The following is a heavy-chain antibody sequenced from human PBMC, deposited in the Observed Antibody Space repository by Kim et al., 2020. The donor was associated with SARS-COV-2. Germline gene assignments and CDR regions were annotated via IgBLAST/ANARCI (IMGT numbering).Heavy chain of an antibody. V-gene: IGHV4-59*01. D-gene: IGHD1-26*01. CDR3: ARTMGATNSWFDA. J-gene: IGHJ5*02. Sequence: YNPTLESRVSISVDTYNSQFSLKLTSVTAADSAVYYCARTMGATNSWFDAWGQGTLVTVSS.